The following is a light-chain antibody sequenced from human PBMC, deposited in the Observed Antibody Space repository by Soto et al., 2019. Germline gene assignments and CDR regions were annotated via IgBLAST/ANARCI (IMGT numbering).Light chain of an antibody. J-gene: IGKJ5*01. CDR2: GAS. Sequence: EIVLTQSPGTLSLSPGERATLSCRASQSVSSSYLAWYQQKPGQAPRLLIYGASSSATGIPDRFSGSGSRTDFPLTITRLEPEDFAVYYYHQYGSSPPLPFAQRTRLEIK. V-gene: IGKV3-20*01. CDR3: HQYGSSPPLP. CDR1: QSVSSSY.